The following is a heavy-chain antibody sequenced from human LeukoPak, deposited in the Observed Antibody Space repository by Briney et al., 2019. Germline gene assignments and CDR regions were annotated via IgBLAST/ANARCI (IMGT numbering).Heavy chain of an antibody. V-gene: IGHV1-18*01. D-gene: IGHD3-22*01. J-gene: IGHJ4*02. CDR1: GYTFTSFG. CDR3: ARGNYYDSSGYPI. Sequence: ASVTVSCKASGYTFTSFGISWVRQAPGQALEWMGWISAYSGNTNYAQKLQGRVTMTTDTSTSTAYMELRSLRSDDTAVYYCARGNYYDSSGYPIWGQGTLVTVSS. CDR2: ISAYSGNT.